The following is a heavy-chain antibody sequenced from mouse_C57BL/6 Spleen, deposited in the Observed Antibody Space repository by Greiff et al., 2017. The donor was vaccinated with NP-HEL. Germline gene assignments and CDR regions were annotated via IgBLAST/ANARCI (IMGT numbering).Heavy chain of an antibody. J-gene: IGHJ4*01. CDR2: ISSGSSTI. CDR3: ARPVYRGYAMDY. V-gene: IGHV5-17*01. CDR1: GFTFSDYG. Sequence: EVMLVESGGGLVKPGGSLKLSCAASGFTFSDYGMHWVRQAPEKGLEWVAYISSGSSTIYYADTVKGRFTISRDNAKNTLFLQMTSLRSEDTAKYYCARPVYRGYAMDYWGQGTSVTVSS. D-gene: IGHD2-1*01.